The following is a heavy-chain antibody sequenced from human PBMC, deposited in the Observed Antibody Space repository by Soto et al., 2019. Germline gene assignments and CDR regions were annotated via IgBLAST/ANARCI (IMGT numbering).Heavy chain of an antibody. CDR1: GFTFSNYA. J-gene: IGHJ6*02. D-gene: IGHD2-2*01. Sequence: GGSLRLSCAASGFTFSNYAMSWVRQAPGKGLEWVSAISSSGGSTYYADSVKGRFTISRDNSKNSLYLQMNSLRDEDTAVYYCARCSGNSCYSYGVDVWGQGATVTVSS. CDR3: ARCSGNSCYSYGVDV. CDR2: ISSSGGST. V-gene: IGHV3-23*01.